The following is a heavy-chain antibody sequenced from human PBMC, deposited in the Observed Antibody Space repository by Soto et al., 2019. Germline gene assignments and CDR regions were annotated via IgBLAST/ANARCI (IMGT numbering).Heavy chain of an antibody. J-gene: IGHJ4*02. V-gene: IGHV3-23*01. D-gene: IGHD6-13*01. CDR3: AKSLAAGSFFDY. CDR2: ILPSDGGT. CDR1: GFTFRNYA. Sequence: GGSLRLSCAASGFTFRNYAMTWIRQAPGKGLEWVSWILPSDGGTNYADSVQGRFTISRDNSKNTLYLQMNSLRAEDTAVYYCAKSLAAGSFFDYWGQGTLVTVSS.